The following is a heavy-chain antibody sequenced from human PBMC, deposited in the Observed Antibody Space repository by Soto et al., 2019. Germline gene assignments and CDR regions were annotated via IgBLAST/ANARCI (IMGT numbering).Heavy chain of an antibody. CDR2: IYYSGST. D-gene: IGHD6-19*01. V-gene: IGHV4-39*01. CDR1: GDSMSSMDYY. Sequence: SQTLSLTCAVSGDSMSSMDYYWGWIRQPPGEGREGIGSIYYSGSTYYNPSLQSRVAISVDTSKNQFSLKLKSVTAADTAIYYCARRTVNIRTFYSGLKTHCFDYWGQGAPVTVPQ. J-gene: IGHJ4*02. CDR3: ARRTVNIRTFYSGLKTHCFDY.